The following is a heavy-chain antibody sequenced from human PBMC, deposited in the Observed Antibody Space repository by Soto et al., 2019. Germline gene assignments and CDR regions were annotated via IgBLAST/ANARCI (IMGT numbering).Heavy chain of an antibody. D-gene: IGHD5-12*01. V-gene: IGHV1-8*01. J-gene: IGHJ6*02. CDR2: MNPNSGNT. CDR3: ARGQTLWWLRSAYYYYGMDV. CDR1: GYTFTSYD. Sequence: ASVMCSCTGSGYTFTSYDINWVRQATGQGLEWMGWMNPNSGNTGYAQKFQGRVTMTRNTSISTAYMELSSLRSEDTAVYYCARGQTLWWLRSAYYYYGMDVWGQGTTVTVS.